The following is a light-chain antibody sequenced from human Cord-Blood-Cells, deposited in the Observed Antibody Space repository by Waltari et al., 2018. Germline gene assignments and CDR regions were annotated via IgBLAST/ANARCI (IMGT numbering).Light chain of an antibody. Sequence: EIVLTQPPATLSLSPGERDTLSCRASQSVSSYLAWYQQKPGQAPRLLIYDASNRATGIPARFSGSGSGTDFTLTISSLEPEDFAVYYCQQRSNWLTFGGGTKVEIK. J-gene: IGKJ4*01. CDR2: DAS. CDR1: QSVSSY. V-gene: IGKV3-11*01. CDR3: QQRSNWLT.